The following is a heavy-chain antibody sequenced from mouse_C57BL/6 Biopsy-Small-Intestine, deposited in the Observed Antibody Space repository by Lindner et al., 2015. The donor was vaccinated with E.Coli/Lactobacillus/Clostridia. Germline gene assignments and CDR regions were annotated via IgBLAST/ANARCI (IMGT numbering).Heavy chain of an antibody. CDR2: INPKNGGT. V-gene: IGHV1-22*01. Sequence: VQLQESGPELVKPGASVMMSCKASGYTFTDYNMHWVKQSHGRSLEWIGYINPKNGGTTYNQMFKGKATLTVNKSSNTAYMELRSLTSEDSAVFYCVAYGYDFDYWGQGTSLTVSS. CDR1: GYTFTDYN. D-gene: IGHD2-2*01. J-gene: IGHJ2*03. CDR3: VAYGYDFDY.